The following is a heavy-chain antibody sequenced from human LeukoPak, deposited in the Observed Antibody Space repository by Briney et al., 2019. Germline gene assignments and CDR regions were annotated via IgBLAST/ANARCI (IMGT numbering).Heavy chain of an antibody. V-gene: IGHV1-46*03. J-gene: IGHJ4*02. Sequence: ASVKVSCKASGYTFTGYYMHWVRQAPGQGLEWMGIINPSGGSTSYAQKFQGRVTMTRDTSTSTVYMELSSLGSEDTAVYYCARSGGLQSYFDSWGQGTLVTVSS. CDR1: GYTFTGYY. CDR2: INPSGGST. D-gene: IGHD4-11*01. CDR3: ARSGGLQSYFDS.